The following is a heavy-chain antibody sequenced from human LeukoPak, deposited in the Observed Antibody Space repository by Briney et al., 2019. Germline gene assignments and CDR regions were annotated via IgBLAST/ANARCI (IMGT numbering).Heavy chain of an antibody. CDR2: ISYDGSNK. V-gene: IGHV3-30*18. Sequence: GGSLRLSCAASGFTFSDYYMSWIRQAPGKGLEWVAVISYDGSNKYYADSVKGRFTISRDNSKNTLYLQMNSLRAEDTAVYYCANVGLQGAFDIWGQGTMVTVSS. D-gene: IGHD1-26*01. CDR1: GFTFSDYY. J-gene: IGHJ3*02. CDR3: ANVGLQGAFDI.